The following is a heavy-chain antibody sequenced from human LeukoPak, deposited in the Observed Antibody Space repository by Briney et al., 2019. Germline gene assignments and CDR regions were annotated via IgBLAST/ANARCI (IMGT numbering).Heavy chain of an antibody. J-gene: IGHJ6*03. D-gene: IGHD3-3*01. Sequence: SSETLSLTCAVYGGSFSGYYWSWIRQPPGKGLEWIGEINHSGSTNYNPSLKSRVTISVDTSKNQFSLKLSSVTAADTAVYYCARGWSGYPYYYYYYYMDVWGKGTTVTVSS. CDR3: ARGWSGYPYYYYYYYMDV. CDR2: INHSGST. V-gene: IGHV4-34*01. CDR1: GGSFSGYY.